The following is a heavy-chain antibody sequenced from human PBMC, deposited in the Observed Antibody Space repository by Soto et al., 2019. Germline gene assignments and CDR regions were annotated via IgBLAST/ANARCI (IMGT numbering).Heavy chain of an antibody. CDR1: GFTFGSHS. D-gene: IGHD3-22*01. CDR3: AKDYEFFAN. CDR2: IDGNGINK. J-gene: IGHJ4*02. V-gene: IGHV3-23*01. Sequence: EVQLLESGGGLVQPGGSVSLSCAGSGFTFGSHSMTWVRQAPGKGLEWVSAIDGNGINKYYADSEKGRFTISRDNSKNTLYLRMDSLGPEDTAVYFCAKDYEFFANWGQGTLVTVSS.